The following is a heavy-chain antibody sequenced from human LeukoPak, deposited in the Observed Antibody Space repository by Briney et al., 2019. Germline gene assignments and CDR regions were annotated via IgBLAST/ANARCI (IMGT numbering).Heavy chain of an antibody. CDR2: VYSDNTP. Sequence: GGSLRLSCAASGFTVSNNYMSWVRQAPGKGLEWVSVVYSDNTPFYADSVKGRFTISRDNSKNTVYLQMNSLRAEDTAVYYCGRGRSGQDYWGQGTLVTVSS. CDR1: GFTVSNNY. CDR3: GRGRSGQDY. D-gene: IGHD6-19*01. V-gene: IGHV3-53*01. J-gene: IGHJ4*02.